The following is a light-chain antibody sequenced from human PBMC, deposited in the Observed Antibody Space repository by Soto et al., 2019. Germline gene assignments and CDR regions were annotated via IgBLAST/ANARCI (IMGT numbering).Light chain of an antibody. CDR3: QQCNAFWT. CDR2: DVS. CDR1: QSISSW. Sequence: DIQMTQSPSTLPASVGDRVTITCRASQSISSWLAWYQQKPGKAPKLLIYDVSSLESGVPSRFSGSGSGTEFTLTISSLQPDDVATYYCQQCNAFWTFGQGTKVDIK. J-gene: IGKJ1*01. V-gene: IGKV1-5*01.